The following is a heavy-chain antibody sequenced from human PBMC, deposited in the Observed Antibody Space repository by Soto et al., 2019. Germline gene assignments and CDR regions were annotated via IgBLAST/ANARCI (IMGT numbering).Heavy chain of an antibody. Sequence: WGALIVSCVCSGFTFSNFSINWVRQAPGKGLEWVSSISSRSDIYYADSLKGRFTISRDNAKNSVSLQMNSLRAEDTAVYYCAREYTAWHLAYGLDVWGQGTTFTVSS. CDR2: ISSRSDI. CDR3: AREYTAWHLAYGLDV. CDR1: GFTFSNFS. D-gene: IGHD2-2*02. J-gene: IGHJ6*02. V-gene: IGHV3-21*01.